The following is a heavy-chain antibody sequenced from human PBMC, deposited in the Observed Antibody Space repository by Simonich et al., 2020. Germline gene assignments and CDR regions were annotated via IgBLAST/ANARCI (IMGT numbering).Heavy chain of an antibody. V-gene: IGHV3-74*01. CDR3: AREAGDLWNFDL. CDR2: NNSKRSST. CDR1: GFTFSTYW. D-gene: IGHD7-27*01. J-gene: IGHJ2*01. Sequence: EVQLVESGGGLVQPGGSLRLSCAASGFTFSTYWMHWVRQAPGKGCVGATSNNSKRSSTNHADSVKGRFTISRDNAKNTRYLQMNSLRAEDTAVYYCAREAGDLWNFDLWGRGTLVTVSS.